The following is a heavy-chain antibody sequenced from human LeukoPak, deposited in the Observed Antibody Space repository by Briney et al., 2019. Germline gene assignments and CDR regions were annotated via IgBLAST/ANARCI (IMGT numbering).Heavy chain of an antibody. D-gene: IGHD1-26*01. CDR2: IYSGGST. CDR1: GFTVSSNY. CDR3: AKDLWELISFDY. Sequence: GGSLRLSCAASGFTVSSNYMSWVRQAPGKGLEWVSVIYSGGSTHYADSVKGRFTISRDNSKNTLYLQMNSLRAEDTAVYYCAKDLWELISFDYWGQGTLVTVSS. J-gene: IGHJ4*02. V-gene: IGHV3-53*01.